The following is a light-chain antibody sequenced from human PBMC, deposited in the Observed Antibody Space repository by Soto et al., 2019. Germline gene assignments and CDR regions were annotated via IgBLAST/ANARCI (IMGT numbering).Light chain of an antibody. CDR3: QQYNNWPRT. CDR1: QSVSSN. Sequence: EIVMTQSPATLSVSPGERATLCCRASQSVSSNLAWYQQKPGQAPRLLIYGASTRATGIPARFSGSGSGTEFTLTISSLQSEDFAVYYCQQYNNWPRTFGQGTMVDIK. CDR2: GAS. V-gene: IGKV3-15*01. J-gene: IGKJ1*01.